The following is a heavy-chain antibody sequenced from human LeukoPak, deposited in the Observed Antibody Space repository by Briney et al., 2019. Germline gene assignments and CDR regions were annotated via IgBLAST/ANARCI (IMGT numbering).Heavy chain of an antibody. V-gene: IGHV5-51*01. CDR3: ARREGSSWYGDWFDP. Sequence: PGESLKISCKGSGYSFTSYWIGWVRQMPGKGLEWMGIIYPGDSDTRYSPSFQGQVTISADKSISTAYLQWSSLKASDTAMYYCARREGSSWYGDWFDPWGQGTLVTVSS. J-gene: IGHJ5*02. CDR2: IYPGDSDT. CDR1: GYSFTSYW. D-gene: IGHD6-13*01.